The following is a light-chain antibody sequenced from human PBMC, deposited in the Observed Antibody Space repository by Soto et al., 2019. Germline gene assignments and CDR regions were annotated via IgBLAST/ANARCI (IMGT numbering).Light chain of an antibody. V-gene: IGKV3-11*01. Sequence: EIVLTQSPGTLSLSPGERATLSCRASQSVSSYLAWYQQKPGQAPRLLIYDASNRATGIPARLSGSGSGTDFTLTISSLEPEDFAVYYCQQRSNWPPLTFGGGTKVDIK. CDR3: QQRSNWPPLT. CDR1: QSVSSY. CDR2: DAS. J-gene: IGKJ4*01.